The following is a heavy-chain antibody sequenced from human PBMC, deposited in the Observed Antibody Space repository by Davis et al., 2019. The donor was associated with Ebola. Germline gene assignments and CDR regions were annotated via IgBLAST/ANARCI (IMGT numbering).Heavy chain of an antibody. CDR3: AKGTTMTY. CDR1: GLIVSRNY. D-gene: IGHD3-22*01. J-gene: IGHJ4*02. V-gene: IGHV3-30*18. CDR2: TSFDETKK. Sequence: PGGSLRLSCSASGLIVSRNYMTWVRQAPGKGLEWVALTSFDETKKYYADYVKGRCTISRDNSKKTLYLQMNSLRAEDTAVYYCAKGTTMTYWGQGTLVTVSS.